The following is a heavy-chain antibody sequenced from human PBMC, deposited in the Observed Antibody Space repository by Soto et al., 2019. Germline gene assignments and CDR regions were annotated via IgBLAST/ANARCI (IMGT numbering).Heavy chain of an antibody. V-gene: IGHV4-39*01. CDR1: GGSISSSSYY. J-gene: IGHJ5*02. CDR3: ASHYSSSWVGWFDP. D-gene: IGHD6-13*01. Sequence: PSETLSLTCTVSGGSISSSSYYWGWIRQPPGKGLEWIGSIYYSGSTYYNQSLKSRVTISVDTSKNQFSLKLSSVTAADTAVYYCASHYSSSWVGWFDPWGQGTLVTVS. CDR2: IYYSGST.